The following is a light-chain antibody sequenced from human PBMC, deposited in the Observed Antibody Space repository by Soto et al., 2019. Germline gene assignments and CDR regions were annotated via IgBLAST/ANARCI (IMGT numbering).Light chain of an antibody. CDR3: QQLKSYPIT. J-gene: IGKJ5*01. CDR2: GAS. CDR1: QSVSSSY. Sequence: EIVLTQSPGTLSLSPGERATLSCRASQSVSSSYLAWYQQKPGQAPRLLIYGASTRATGIPARFSGSGSGTEFTLTISSLQPEDFATYYCQQLKSYPITFGQGTRLEIK. V-gene: IGKV3D-7*01.